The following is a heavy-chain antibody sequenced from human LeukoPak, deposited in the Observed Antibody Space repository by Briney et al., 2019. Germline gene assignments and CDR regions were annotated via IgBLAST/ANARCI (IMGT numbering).Heavy chain of an antibody. V-gene: IGHV4-38-2*02. Sequence: PSETLSLTCTVSSYSISNGYYWGWIRQPPGKGLEWIGSIYHSGNTYCNPSLKSRVTISVDTSKNQFSLKLSSVTTADTAVYYCARVPHGETIFGVVLYWFDPWGQGTLVTVFS. J-gene: IGHJ5*02. D-gene: IGHD3-3*01. CDR3: ARVPHGETIFGVVLYWFDP. CDR2: IYHSGNT. CDR1: SYSISNGYY.